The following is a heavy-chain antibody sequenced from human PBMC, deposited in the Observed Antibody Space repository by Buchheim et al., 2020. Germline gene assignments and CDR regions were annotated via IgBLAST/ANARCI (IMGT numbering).Heavy chain of an antibody. V-gene: IGHV1-69*06. CDR3: TRDHPRGAVDYYYYMDV. CDR1: GGTFSSYA. CDR2: IIPIFGTA. J-gene: IGHJ6*03. Sequence: QVQLVQSGAEVKKPGSSVKVSCKASGGTFSSYAISWVRQAPGQGLEWMGGIIPIFGTANYAQKFQGRVTITADKSTSTAYMELSSLRSEDTAVYYCTRDHPRGAVDYYYYMDVWGKGTT. D-gene: IGHD6-19*01.